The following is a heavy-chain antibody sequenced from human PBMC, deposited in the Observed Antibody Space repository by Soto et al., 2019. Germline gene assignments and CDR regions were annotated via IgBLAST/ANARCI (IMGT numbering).Heavy chain of an antibody. CDR3: ARGDSSSWPYYYYFMDF. CDR2: INPNSGGT. D-gene: IGHD6-13*01. J-gene: IGHJ6*03. CDR1: GYTFTGYY. V-gene: IGHV1-2*04. Sequence: VPLVQSGAEVTKPGASAKVSCKDSGYTFTGYYMHWVRPAPGQGLEWMGWINPNSGGTNYAQKFQGWVTMTRDTSISTAYMELSRLRSDDTAVYYCARGDSSSWPYYYYFMDFWGKGTTVTVSS.